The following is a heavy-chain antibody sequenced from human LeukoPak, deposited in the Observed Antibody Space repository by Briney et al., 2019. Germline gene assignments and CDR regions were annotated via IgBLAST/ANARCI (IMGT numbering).Heavy chain of an antibody. J-gene: IGHJ6*03. D-gene: IGHD3-3*01. CDR2: IYYSGST. Sequence: SGTLSLTCTVSGGSISSYYWSWIRQPPGKGLEWIGYIYYSGSTNYNPSLKSRVTISVDTSKNQFSLKLSSVTAADTAVYYCAREDLWGDYYYMDVWGKGTTVTVSS. V-gene: IGHV4-59*12. CDR1: GGSISSYY. CDR3: AREDLWGDYYYMDV.